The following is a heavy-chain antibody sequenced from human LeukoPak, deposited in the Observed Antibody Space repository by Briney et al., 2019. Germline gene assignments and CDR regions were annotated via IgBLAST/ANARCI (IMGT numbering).Heavy chain of an antibody. Sequence: GASVKVSCKASGYTFTGYYMHWVRQAPGQGLEWMGWINPNSGGTNYAQKFQGRVTMTRDTSISTAYMELSRLRSDDTAVYYCARAGVGVKVGFFDYWGQGTLVTVSS. CDR2: INPNSGGT. V-gene: IGHV1-2*02. CDR3: ARAGVGVKVGFFDY. J-gene: IGHJ4*02. CDR1: GYTFTGYY. D-gene: IGHD1-26*01.